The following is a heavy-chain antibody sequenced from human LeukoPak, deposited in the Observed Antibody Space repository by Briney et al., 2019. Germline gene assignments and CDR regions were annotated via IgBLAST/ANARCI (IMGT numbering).Heavy chain of an antibody. CDR3: AKGGDGYNYGSYFDY. V-gene: IGHV3-30*02. J-gene: IGHJ4*02. Sequence: PGGSLRLSCAASGFTFSSYGMHWVRQAPGKGLEWVAFIRYDGNNAFYVDSVKGRFTISRDNSKNTLYLQMNSLRAEDTAVYYCAKGGDGYNYGSYFDYWGQGTLVTVS. D-gene: IGHD5-24*01. CDR2: IRYDGNNA. CDR1: GFTFSSYG.